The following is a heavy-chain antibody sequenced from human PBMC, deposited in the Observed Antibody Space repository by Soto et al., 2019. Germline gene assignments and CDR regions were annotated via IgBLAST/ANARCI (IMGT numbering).Heavy chain of an antibody. CDR1: GFIFENFG. Sequence: AGGSLRLSCAASGFIFENFGMSWVRQAPGKGLEWISSISGSGFKKYYADSVKGRFTISRDNAKNSLYLQMNSLRAEDTAVYYCARDQKSYYDRISSFDMWGQGTMVTVSS. V-gene: IGHV3-23*01. CDR2: ISGSGFKK. D-gene: IGHD3-22*01. CDR3: ARDQKSYYDRISSFDM. J-gene: IGHJ3*02.